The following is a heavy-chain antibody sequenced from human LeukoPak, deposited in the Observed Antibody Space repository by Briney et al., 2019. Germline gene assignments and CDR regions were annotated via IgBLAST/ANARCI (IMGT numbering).Heavy chain of an antibody. V-gene: IGHV3-9*01. CDR3: AKDILSARGRGLFDY. Sequence: GRSLRLSCAASGFTFDDYAMHWVRQAPGNGLEWVSGISWNSGSIGYADSVKGRFTISRDNAKNSLYLQMNSLRAEDTALYYCAKDILSARGRGLFDYWGQGTLVTVSS. CDR2: ISWNSGSI. J-gene: IGHJ4*02. D-gene: IGHD1-26*01. CDR1: GFTFDDYA.